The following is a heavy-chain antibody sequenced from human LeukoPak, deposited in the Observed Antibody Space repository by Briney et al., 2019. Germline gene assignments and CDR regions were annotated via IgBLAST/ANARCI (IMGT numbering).Heavy chain of an antibody. D-gene: IGHD4-17*01. CDR3: AGSGDYPARIDY. Sequence: GGSLRLSCAASGFAVSSNYMSWVRQAPGKGLEWVSVIYRGGSTYYADSVKGRFTISRDNSKNTLYLQMNSLRAEDTAVYYCAGSGDYPARIDYWGQGTLVTVSS. CDR2: IYRGGST. CDR1: GFAVSSNY. V-gene: IGHV3-53*01. J-gene: IGHJ4*02.